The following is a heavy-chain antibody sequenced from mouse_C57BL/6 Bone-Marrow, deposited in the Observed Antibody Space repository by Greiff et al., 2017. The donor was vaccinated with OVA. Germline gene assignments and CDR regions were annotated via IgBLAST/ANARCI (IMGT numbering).Heavy chain of an antibody. CDR1: GYTFTDYE. CDR2: IDPETGGT. Sequence: QVQLQQSGAELVRPGASVTLSCKASGYTFTDYEMHWVKQTPVHGLEWIGAIDPETGGTAYNQKFKGKAILTADKSSSTAYMELRSLTSEDSAVYYCTCYGNFYYFDYWGQGTTLTVSS. D-gene: IGHD2-1*01. V-gene: IGHV1-15*01. CDR3: TCYGNFYYFDY. J-gene: IGHJ2*01.